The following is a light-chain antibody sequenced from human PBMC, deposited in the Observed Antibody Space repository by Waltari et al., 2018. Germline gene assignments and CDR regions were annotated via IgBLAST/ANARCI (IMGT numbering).Light chain of an antibody. Sequence: EIVLTQSPGTLSLSPGERGTLPCRASQSVSRVLAWYQQKPGQAPRLLIYCASTRATGIPDRFSCSGSGTDFSLTISRMEPEDFAVYYCQKYDRLPATFGQGTKVEIK. CDR2: CAS. CDR1: QSVSRV. J-gene: IGKJ1*01. CDR3: QKYDRLPAT. V-gene: IGKV3-20*01.